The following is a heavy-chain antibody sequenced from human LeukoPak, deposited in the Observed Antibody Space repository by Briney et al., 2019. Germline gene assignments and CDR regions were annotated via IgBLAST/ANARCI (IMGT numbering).Heavy chain of an antibody. CDR2: INHSGST. V-gene: IGHV4-34*01. CDR1: GGSFSGYY. CDR3: ARILAAAWNDAFDI. J-gene: IGHJ3*02. Sequence: SETLSLTCAVYGGSFSGYYWSWIRQPPGKGLEWIGEINHSGSTNYNPSLKSRVTISVDTSKNQFSLKLSSVTAADTAVYYCARILAAAWNDAFDIWGQGTMVTVSS. D-gene: IGHD6-13*01.